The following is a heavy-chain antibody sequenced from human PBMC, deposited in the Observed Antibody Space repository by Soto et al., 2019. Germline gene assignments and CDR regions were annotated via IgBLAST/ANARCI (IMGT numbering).Heavy chain of an antibody. V-gene: IGHV1-69*12. J-gene: IGHJ6*02. D-gene: IGHD2-15*01. CDR3: ARDREGYCSGGSCYIRLSGMDV. Sequence: QVQLVQSEAEVKKPGSSVKVSCKASGGTFTNYAISWVRQAPGQGLEWMGGIIPIFGTTNYAQKFQGRVTINEDEPTRTAYMELSSLRSEDTAVYYCARDREGYCSGGSCYIRLSGMDVWCQGTTVTVSS. CDR2: IIPIFGTT. CDR1: GGTFTNYA.